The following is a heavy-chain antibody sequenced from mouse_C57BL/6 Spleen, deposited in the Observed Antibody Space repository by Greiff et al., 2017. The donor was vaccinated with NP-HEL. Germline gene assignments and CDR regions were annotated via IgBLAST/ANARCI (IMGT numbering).Heavy chain of an antibody. D-gene: IGHD1-1*01. CDR1: GYAFSSYW. Sequence: LQQSGASVKISCKASGYAFSSYWMNWVKQRPGKGLEWIGQIYPGDGDTNYNGKFKGKATLTADKSSSTAYMQLSSLTSEDSAVYFCARGDYYGSSYNYFDYWGQGTTLTVSS. J-gene: IGHJ2*01. CDR2: IYPGDGDT. V-gene: IGHV1-80*01. CDR3: ARGDYYGSSYNYFDY.